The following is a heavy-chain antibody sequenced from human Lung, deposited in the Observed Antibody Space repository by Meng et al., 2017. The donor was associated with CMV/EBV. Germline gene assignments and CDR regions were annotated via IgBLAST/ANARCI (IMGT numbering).Heavy chain of an antibody. CDR3: ARGKARSSGVNKYYYYYGMDV. J-gene: IGHJ6*02. V-gene: IGHV4-34*01. CDR1: GGSFSGYY. CDR2: INHSGST. D-gene: IGHD6-6*01. Sequence: SXTXSLXCAVYGGSFSGYYWSWIRQPPGKGLEWIGEINHSGSTNYNRSLKSRVTLSVEPSKNQFSLKLSSVTAADTAVYYCARGKARSSGVNKYYYYYGMDVWXQGTXVT.